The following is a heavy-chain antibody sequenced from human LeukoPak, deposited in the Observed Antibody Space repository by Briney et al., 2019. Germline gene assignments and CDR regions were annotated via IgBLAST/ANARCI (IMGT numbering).Heavy chain of an antibody. CDR3: AKDVGYSRGNYFDY. Sequence: QPGGSLRLSCAASGFTFSSSAMSWVRQAPGRGLEWVSAISNNGGYKYYADSVQGRFTISRDNSKSTLCLQMNSLRAEDTAVYYCAKDVGYSRGNYFDYWGQGTLVTVSS. CDR2: ISNNGGYK. J-gene: IGHJ4*02. V-gene: IGHV3-23*01. D-gene: IGHD6-13*01. CDR1: GFTFSSSA.